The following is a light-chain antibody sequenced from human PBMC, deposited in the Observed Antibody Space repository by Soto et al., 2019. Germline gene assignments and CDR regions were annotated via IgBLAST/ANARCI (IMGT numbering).Light chain of an antibody. CDR3: SSYTRTNTRV. CDR2: EVN. V-gene: IGLV2-14*01. CDR1: SSDVGAYNY. J-gene: IGLJ3*02. Sequence: QSALTQPASVSGSPGQSITISCTGTSSDVGAYNYVSWYQHHPGKAPKLMIYEVNNRPSGVSNRCSVSKSGNSASLTISGLQAEDESDYFCSSYTRTNTRVFGGGTKVTVL.